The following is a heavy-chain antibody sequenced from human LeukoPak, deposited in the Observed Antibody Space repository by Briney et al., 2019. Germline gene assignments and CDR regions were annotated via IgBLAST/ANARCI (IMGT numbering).Heavy chain of an antibody. D-gene: IGHD6-19*01. CDR1: GYAFSSYG. V-gene: IGHV1-18*04. CDR2: ISAYNGHT. J-gene: IGHJ4*02. Sequence: ASVKVSCKASGYAFSSYGINWVRQAPGQGLEWMGWISAYNGHTNYVQKMQGRVTMTPDTSTNTAYMELRSLRSDDTAVYYCARGPGIAVAGVFDYWGQGSLVTVSS. CDR3: ARGPGIAVAGVFDY.